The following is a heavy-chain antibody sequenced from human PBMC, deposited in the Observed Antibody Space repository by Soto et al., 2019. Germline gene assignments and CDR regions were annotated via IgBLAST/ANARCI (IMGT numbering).Heavy chain of an antibody. CDR3: ARGWGYDSSDYYYAY. CDR2: IIPIFGTA. Sequence: QVQLVQSGAEVRKPGSSVKVSCKASGGTFSRHAISWVRQAPGQGLEWMGGIIPIFGTANHAQKLLGRVTIIADESTSTAYRELSSLRSEDTAIYDCARGWGYDSSDYYYAYWGQGTLVIVSS. D-gene: IGHD3-22*01. V-gene: IGHV1-69*01. CDR1: GGTFSRHA. J-gene: IGHJ4*02.